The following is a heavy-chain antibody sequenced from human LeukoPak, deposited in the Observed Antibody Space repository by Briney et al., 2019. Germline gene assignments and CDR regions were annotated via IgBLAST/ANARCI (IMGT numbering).Heavy chain of an antibody. V-gene: IGHV1-46*03. CDR3: ATEVPGSQSYSSSWYDY. D-gene: IGHD6-13*01. Sequence: GASVKVSCKASGYTFTSYYMHWVRQAPGQGLEWMGIINPSGGSTSYAQKFQGRVTMTRDTSTSTVYMELSSLRSEDTAVYYCATEVPGSQSYSSSWYDYRGQGTLVTASS. CDR1: GYTFTSYY. CDR2: INPSGGST. J-gene: IGHJ4*02.